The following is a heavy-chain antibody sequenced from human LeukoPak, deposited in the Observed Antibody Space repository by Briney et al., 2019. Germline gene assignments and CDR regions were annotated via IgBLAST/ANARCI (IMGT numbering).Heavy chain of an antibody. CDR1: GGSISSGSYY. Sequence: SETLSPTCTVSGGSISSGSYYWSWIRQPAGKGLEWIGRIYTSGSTNYNPSLKSRVTISVDTSKDQFSLKLSSVTAADTAVYYCASLYTYGDYDYWGQGTLVTVSS. CDR3: ASLYTYGDYDY. J-gene: IGHJ4*02. CDR2: IYTSGST. D-gene: IGHD4-17*01. V-gene: IGHV4-61*02.